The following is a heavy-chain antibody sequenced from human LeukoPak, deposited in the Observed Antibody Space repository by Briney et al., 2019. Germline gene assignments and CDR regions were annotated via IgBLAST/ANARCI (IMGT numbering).Heavy chain of an antibody. V-gene: IGHV1-8*02. J-gene: IGHJ3*02. D-gene: IGHD3-10*01. Sequence: ASVKVSCKASGYTFTSYGISWVRQATGQGLEWMGWMNPNSGNTGYAQKFQGRVTMTRNTSISTAYMELSSLRSEDTAVYYCYLYGSGSYYYGGAANDAFDIWGQGTMVTVSS. CDR2: MNPNSGNT. CDR1: GYTFTSYG. CDR3: YLYGSGSYYYGGAANDAFDI.